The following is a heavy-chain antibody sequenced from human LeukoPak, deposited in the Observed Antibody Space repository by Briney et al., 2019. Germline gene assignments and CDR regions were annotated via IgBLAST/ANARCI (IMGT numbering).Heavy chain of an antibody. V-gene: IGHV4-59*01. CDR3: ARALRGYSYGPFDY. J-gene: IGHJ4*02. CDR2: ISYSGST. D-gene: IGHD5-18*01. Sequence: PSETLSLTCTVSGDSISGYYWSWIRQPPGKGLEWIGYISYSGSTTYNPSLKSRVTISVDTSKNQFSLKLSSVTAADTAAYFCARALRGYSYGPFDYWGQGTLVTVSS. CDR1: GDSISGYY.